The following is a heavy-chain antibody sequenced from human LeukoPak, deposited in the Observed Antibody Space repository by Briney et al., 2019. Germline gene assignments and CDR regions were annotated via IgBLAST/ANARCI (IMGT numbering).Heavy chain of an antibody. CDR1: GDSVSSINGA. CDR2: TYYRSKWYT. CDR3: ARDLGNTGWYTLDY. Sequence: SQTLSLTCAISGDSVSSINGAWNWIRQSPSRGLEWLGRTYYRSKWYTDYAVSVKGRITINPDTSKNQFSLQLNSVTPEDTAVYYCARDLGNTGWYTLDYWGQGTLVTVSS. J-gene: IGHJ4*02. D-gene: IGHD6-19*01. V-gene: IGHV6-1*01.